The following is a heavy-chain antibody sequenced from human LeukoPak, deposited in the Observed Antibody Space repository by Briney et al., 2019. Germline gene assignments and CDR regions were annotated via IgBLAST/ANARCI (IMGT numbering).Heavy chain of an antibody. Sequence: ASVKVSCKASGYTFTRYGLAWERQAPGQGLEWIGWISPYNGNADYAQDLQGRVTMTTDTSTSTAYMELRSLRSDDTGVYYCVRDGYVDLWGRGTLVTVSS. J-gene: IGHJ2*01. CDR1: GYTFTRYG. V-gene: IGHV1-18*01. D-gene: IGHD6-13*01. CDR2: ISPYNGNA. CDR3: VRDGYVDL.